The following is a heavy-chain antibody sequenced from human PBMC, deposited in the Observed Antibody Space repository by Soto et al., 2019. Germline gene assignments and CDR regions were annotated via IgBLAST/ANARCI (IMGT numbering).Heavy chain of an antibody. CDR2: IYSSGNT. CDR3: ARLQGNTTFRRDY. V-gene: IGHV4-39*01. J-gene: IGHJ4*02. CDR1: GGSISSPSYY. D-gene: IGHD1-1*01. Sequence: SETLSLTYSVFGGSISSPSYYCGWIRQTPGKGLEWIGSIYSSGNTYYNQALKSRVTIFVDTSRNQFALKVNSVTAANTAVYFSARLQGNTTFRRDYWGQGTLVTVSS.